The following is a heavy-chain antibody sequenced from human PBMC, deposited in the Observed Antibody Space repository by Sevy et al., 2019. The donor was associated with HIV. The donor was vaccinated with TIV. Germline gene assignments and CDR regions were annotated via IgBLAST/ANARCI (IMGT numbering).Heavy chain of an antibody. D-gene: IGHD3-22*01. Sequence: SETLSLTCTVSGGSISGHYWSWIRQSPGMGLEWIAYMYDSGSSNYNTSLRSRVTISVDTSKNQISLRLSSVTAADTAVYYCARGGALTYYDTSGFQNYFDSWGPRNLVTVSS. CDR1: GGSISGHY. CDR2: MYDSGSS. CDR3: ARGGALTYYDTSGFQNYFDS. V-gene: IGHV4-59*11. J-gene: IGHJ4*02.